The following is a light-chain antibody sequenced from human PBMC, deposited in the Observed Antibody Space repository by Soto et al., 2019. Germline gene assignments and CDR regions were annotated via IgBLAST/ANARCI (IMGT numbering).Light chain of an antibody. CDR3: QSYDSSLSRRV. CDR1: SSNIGAGYD. Sequence: QSVLTQPPSVSGAPGQRVTISCTGSSSNIGAGYDVHWYQQLPGTAPKLLIYGNSNRPSGVPDRFSGSKSGTSASLAITGLQAEDEADYYCQSYDSSLSRRVFGGGTKPPS. J-gene: IGLJ2*01. V-gene: IGLV1-40*01. CDR2: GNS.